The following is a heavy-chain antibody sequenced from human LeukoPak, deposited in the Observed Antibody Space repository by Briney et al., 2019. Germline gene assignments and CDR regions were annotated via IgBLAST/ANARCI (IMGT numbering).Heavy chain of an antibody. D-gene: IGHD4-17*01. CDR1: GDSVSNNGAA. V-gene: IGHV6-1*01. J-gene: IGHJ4*02. Sequence: SQTLSLTCDISGDSVSNNGAAWDWIRQSPSRGLEWLVRTYYRSKWYNDYAVSVKSRITINPDTSKNQFSLQLTSVTPEDTAVYYCASDGYGDYYFDNWGQGTLVTVSS. CDR2: TYYRSKWYN. CDR3: ASDGYGDYYFDN.